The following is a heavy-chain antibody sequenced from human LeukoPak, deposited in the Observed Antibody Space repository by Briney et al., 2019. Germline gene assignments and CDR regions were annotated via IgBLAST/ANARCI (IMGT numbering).Heavy chain of an antibody. D-gene: IGHD6-13*01. V-gene: IGHV3-48*01. J-gene: IGHJ6*03. CDR2: ISSSSSTI. Sequence: GGSLRLSCAASGFTFSSYSMNWVRQAPGKGLEWVSYISSSSSTIYYADSVKGRFTISRDNSKNTLYLQMNSLRARDTAVYYCARDGRGIAAAGTEYYYYYMDVWGKGTTVTISS. CDR1: GFTFSSYS. CDR3: ARDGRGIAAAGTEYYYYYMDV.